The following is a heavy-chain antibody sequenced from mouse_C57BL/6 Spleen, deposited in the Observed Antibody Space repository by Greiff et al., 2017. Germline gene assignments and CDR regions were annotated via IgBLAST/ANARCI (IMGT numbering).Heavy chain of an antibody. J-gene: IGHJ4*01. V-gene: IGHV5-16*01. CDR2: INYDGSST. CDR1: GFTFSDYY. D-gene: IGHD2-4*01. Sequence: DVHLVESEGGLVQPGSSMKLSCTASGFTFSDYYMAWVRQVPEKGLEWVANINYDGSSTYYLDSLKSRFIISRDNAKNILYLQMSSLKSEDTATYYCAREGLRQGYYYAMDYWGQGTSVTVSS. CDR3: AREGLRQGYYYAMDY.